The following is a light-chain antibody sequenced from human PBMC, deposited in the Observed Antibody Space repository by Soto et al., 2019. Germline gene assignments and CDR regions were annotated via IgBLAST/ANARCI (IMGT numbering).Light chain of an antibody. J-gene: IGLJ1*01. CDR1: SSNIGRDF. CDR2: GNN. V-gene: IGLV1-40*01. CDR3: QSYASSRRGSKV. Sequence: QSVLTQPPSASGTPGQRVTISCSGSSSNIGRDFVYWYQQLPGTAPKLLISGNNNRPSGVPDRFSGSRSGTAASLAITGLRAEDEADYYCQSYASSRRGSKVFGTGTKVTVL.